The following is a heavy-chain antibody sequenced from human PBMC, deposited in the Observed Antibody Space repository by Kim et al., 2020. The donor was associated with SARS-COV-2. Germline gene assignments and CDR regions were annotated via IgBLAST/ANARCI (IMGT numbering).Heavy chain of an antibody. V-gene: IGHV3-23*01. J-gene: IGHJ6*02. CDR1: GFTFSSYA. D-gene: IGHD6-19*01. CDR3: AKDIKNSGWEVYYYYYYGMDV. Sequence: GGSLRLSCAASGFTFSSYAMSWVRQAPGKGLEWVSAISGSGGSTYYADSVKGRFTISRDNSKNTLYLQMNSLRAEDTAVYYCAKDIKNSGWEVYYYYYYGMDVWGQGTTVTVSS. CDR2: ISGSGGST.